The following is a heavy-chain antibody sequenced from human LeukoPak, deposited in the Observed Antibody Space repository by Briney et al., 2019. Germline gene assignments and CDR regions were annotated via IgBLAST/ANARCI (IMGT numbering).Heavy chain of an antibody. CDR3: VYGDYGWFDP. CDR2: ISYDGSYK. CDR1: GFTFSSYA. Sequence: GGSLRLSCAASGFTFSSYAIHWVRQAPGKGLEWVALISYDGSYKYYADSVKGRFTISRDNSKNTLCLQMNNLRAEDTAVYYCVYGDYGWFDPWGQGTLVTVSS. D-gene: IGHD4-17*01. J-gene: IGHJ5*02. V-gene: IGHV3-30-3*01.